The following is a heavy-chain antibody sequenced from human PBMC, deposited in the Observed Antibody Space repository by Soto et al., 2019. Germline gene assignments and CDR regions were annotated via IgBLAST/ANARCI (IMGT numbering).Heavy chain of an antibody. D-gene: IGHD3-3*01. CDR2: ISAYNGNT. CDR1: GYTFTSYG. V-gene: IGHV1-18*04. CDR3: ARGETIFGVVIPYYFDY. Sequence: QVQLVQSGAEVKKPGASVKVSCKASGYTFTSYGIIWVRQAPGQGLEWMGWISAYNGNTNYAQKLQGRVTMTTDTSTSTAYIELRSLRSDDTAVYYCARGETIFGVVIPYYFDYWGQGTLVTVSS. J-gene: IGHJ4*02.